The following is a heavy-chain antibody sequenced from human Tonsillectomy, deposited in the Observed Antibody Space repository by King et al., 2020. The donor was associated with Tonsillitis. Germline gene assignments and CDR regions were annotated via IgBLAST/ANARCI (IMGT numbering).Heavy chain of an antibody. J-gene: IGHJ6*02. D-gene: IGHD4-17*01. Sequence: VQLVESGGGLVQPGGSLTLSCAASGFTFSGAAMHWVRQASGKGLEWVGLIRIKAKSYATLYAASVNGRFTVSRDDSKKTAYLQVNSLKTEDTAVYYCTRGGDYDSGYYYGMDVWGQGTTVTVSS. CDR3: TRGGDYDSGYYYGMDV. CDR2: IRIKAKSYAT. V-gene: IGHV3-73*02. CDR1: GFTFSGAA.